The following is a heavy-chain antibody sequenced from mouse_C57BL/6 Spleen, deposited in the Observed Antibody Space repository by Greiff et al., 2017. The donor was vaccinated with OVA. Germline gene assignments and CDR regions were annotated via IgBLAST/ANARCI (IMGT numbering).Heavy chain of an antibody. CDR3: ARLDSSGQAWFAY. Sequence: QVQLQQSGAELARPGASVKLSCKASGYTFTSYGISWVKQRTGQGLEWIGEIYPRSGNTYYNEKFKGKATLTADKSSSTAYMELRSLTSEDSAVYFCARLDSSGQAWFAYWGQGTLVTVSA. CDR2: IYPRSGNT. D-gene: IGHD3-2*02. J-gene: IGHJ3*01. V-gene: IGHV1-81*01. CDR1: GYTFTSYG.